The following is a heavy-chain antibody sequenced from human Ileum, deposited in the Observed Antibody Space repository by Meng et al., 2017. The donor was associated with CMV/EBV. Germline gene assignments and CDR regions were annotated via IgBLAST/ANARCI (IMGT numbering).Heavy chain of an antibody. V-gene: IGHV3-74*01. CDR1: GFTFSNYW. D-gene: IGHD7-27*01. CDR3: ARVSGASWFDP. Sequence: GESLKISCAASGFTFSNYWMHWVRQVPGEGLVWVSRINSEGSRIDYADSVKGRFTISRDSAKNTLYLQMNSLRAEDTAVYYCARVSGASWFDPWGQGTLVTVSS. CDR2: INSEGSRI. J-gene: IGHJ5*02.